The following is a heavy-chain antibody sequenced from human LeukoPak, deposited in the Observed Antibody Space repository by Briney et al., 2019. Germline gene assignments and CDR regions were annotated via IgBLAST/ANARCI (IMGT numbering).Heavy chain of an antibody. CDR2: IYYSGST. D-gene: IGHD2-2*01. CDR1: GGSISSYY. J-gene: IGHJ6*03. CDR3: ARSHYGSTSTNYYMDV. Sequence: PSETLSLTCTVSGGSISSYYWSWTRQPPGKGLEWIGYIYYSGSTNYNPSLKSRVTISVDTSKNQFSLKLSSVTAADTAVYYCARSHYGSTSTNYYMDVWGKGTTVTVSS. V-gene: IGHV4-59*01.